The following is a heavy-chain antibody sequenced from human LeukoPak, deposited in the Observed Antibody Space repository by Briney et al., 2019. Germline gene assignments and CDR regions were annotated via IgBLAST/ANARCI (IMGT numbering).Heavy chain of an antibody. CDR1: GYTFTSYG. V-gene: IGHV1-18*01. D-gene: IGHD2-15*01. CDR3: ARDLLVGYCSGGSCSKGDYYYYYYMDV. CDR2: ISAYNGNT. J-gene: IGHJ6*03. Sequence: ASVKVSCKASGYTFTSYGISWVRQAPGQGLEWMGWISAYNGNTNYAQKLQSRVTMTTDTSTSTAYMELRSLRSDDTAVYYCARDLLVGYCSGGSCSKGDYYYYYYMDVWGKGTTVTISS.